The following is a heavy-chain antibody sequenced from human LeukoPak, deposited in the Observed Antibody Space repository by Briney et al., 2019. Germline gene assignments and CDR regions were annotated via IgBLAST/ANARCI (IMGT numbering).Heavy chain of an antibody. Sequence: ASVKVSCKASGYTFTSYDINWVRQATGQGLECMGWMNPNSGNTGYAQKFQGRVTMTRQTSITPAYMELSSLRSEDTAVYYCARDSPVPAANDYSSYGMDVWGQGTTVTVSS. CDR3: ARDSPVPAANDYSSYGMDV. CDR2: MNPNSGNT. D-gene: IGHD2-2*01. V-gene: IGHV1-8*01. CDR1: GYTFTSYD. J-gene: IGHJ6*02.